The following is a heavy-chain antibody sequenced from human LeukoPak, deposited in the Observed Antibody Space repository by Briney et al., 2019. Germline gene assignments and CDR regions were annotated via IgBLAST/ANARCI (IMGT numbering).Heavy chain of an antibody. D-gene: IGHD5-12*01. J-gene: IGHJ3*02. V-gene: IGHV4-34*01. CDR1: GGSFSGYY. CDR3: AREIIVARGAFDI. CDR2: INRRGST. Sequence: SETLSLTCAVYGGSFSGYYWIWIRQPPGKGLEWIGEINRRGSTNYNPSLKSRVTISVDTSKNQFSLKLSSVTAADTAVYYCAREIIVARGAFDIWDQGTMVTVSS.